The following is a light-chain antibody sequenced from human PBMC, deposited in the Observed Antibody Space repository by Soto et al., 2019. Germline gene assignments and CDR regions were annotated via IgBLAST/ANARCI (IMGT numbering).Light chain of an antibody. J-gene: IGKJ1*01. CDR3: QQRSKWRT. CDR1: QSFSGH. V-gene: IGKV3-11*01. CDR2: DAS. Sequence: EIVLTHSPVTLSLSPGERATLSCRASQSFSGHLAWYQQKPGQAPRLLIYDASKRATGIPARFSGSGFGTDYTLTISSLEPEDFAVYYCQQRSKWRTFGQGTKVDIK.